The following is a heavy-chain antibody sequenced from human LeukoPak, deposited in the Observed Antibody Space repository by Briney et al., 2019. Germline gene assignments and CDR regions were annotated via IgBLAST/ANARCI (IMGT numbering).Heavy chain of an antibody. D-gene: IGHD6-19*01. CDR1: GFTFSSYV. J-gene: IGHJ4*02. V-gene: IGHV3-23*01. CDR2: IIGSGAGSGGST. Sequence: GGSLRLSCAASGFTFSSYVMSWVRQAPGKGLEWVSVIIGSGAGSGGSTYYADSVKGRFTISRDNSKNTLYLQMNTLRAEDTAVYYCAARPSSGWYSYWGQGTLVTVSS. CDR3: AARPSSGWYSY.